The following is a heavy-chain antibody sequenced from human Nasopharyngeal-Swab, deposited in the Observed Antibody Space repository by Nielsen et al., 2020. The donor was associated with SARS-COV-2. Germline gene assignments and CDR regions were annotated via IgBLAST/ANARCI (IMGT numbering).Heavy chain of an antibody. D-gene: IGHD6-6*01. CDR1: GFTVSSNY. CDR2: IYSGGST. CDR3: ARDQLIAARDYYYYYGMDV. Sequence: GESLKISCAASGFTVSSNYMSWVRQAPGKGLEWVSVIYSGGSTYYAESVKGRFTISRDNSKNTLYLQMNSLRAEDTAVYYCARDQLIAARDYYYYYGMDVCGQGTTVTVSS. V-gene: IGHV3-53*01. J-gene: IGHJ6*02.